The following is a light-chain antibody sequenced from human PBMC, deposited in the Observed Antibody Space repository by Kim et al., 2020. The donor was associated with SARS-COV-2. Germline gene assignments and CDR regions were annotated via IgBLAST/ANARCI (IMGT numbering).Light chain of an antibody. CDR3: QQSYTMPLT. CDR2: AVF. Sequence: DIQMTQSPSSLSASVGDRVTITCRASQSVSNTLNWYQQKAGRAPKLLIYAVFNLQSGVPSRFSGSGSGTDFSLTISNLQPEDFGIYYFQQSYTMPLTFCQGTRLEIK. J-gene: IGKJ5*01. CDR1: QSVSNT. V-gene: IGKV1-39*01.